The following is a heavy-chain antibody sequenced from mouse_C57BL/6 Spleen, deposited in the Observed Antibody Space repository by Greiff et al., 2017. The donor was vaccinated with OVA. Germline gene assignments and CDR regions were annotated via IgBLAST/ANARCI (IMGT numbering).Heavy chain of an antibody. CDR2: IWRGGST. Sequence: VKLMESGPGLVQPSQSLSITCTVSGFSLTSYGVHWVRQSPGKGLEWLGVIWRGGSTDYNAAFMSRLSITKDNSKSQVFFKMNSLQADDTAIYYCAKNYDYGSSYGYFDVWGTGTTVTVSS. CDR1: GFSLTSYG. V-gene: IGHV2-5*01. J-gene: IGHJ1*03. CDR3: AKNYDYGSSYGYFDV. D-gene: IGHD1-1*01.